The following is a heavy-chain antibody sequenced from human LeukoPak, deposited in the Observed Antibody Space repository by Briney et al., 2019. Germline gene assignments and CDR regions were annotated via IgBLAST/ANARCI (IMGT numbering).Heavy chain of an antibody. J-gene: IGHJ4*02. CDR3: AKVGPYGDYAPDYFDY. CDR1: GFTFSNAW. V-gene: IGHV3-15*01. CDR2: IKSKTDGGTT. Sequence: PGGSLRLSCAASGFTFSNAWMSWVRQAPGKGLEWVGRIKSKTDGGTTDYAAPVKGRFTISRDNSKNTLYLQMNSLRAEDTAVYYSAKVGPYGDYAPDYFDYWGQGTLVTVSS. D-gene: IGHD4-17*01.